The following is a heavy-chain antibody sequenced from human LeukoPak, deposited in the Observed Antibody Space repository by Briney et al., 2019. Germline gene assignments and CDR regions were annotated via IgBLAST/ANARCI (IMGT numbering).Heavy chain of an antibody. D-gene: IGHD2-21*01. V-gene: IGHV3-23*01. J-gene: IGHJ4*02. CDR2: XXXXXGST. CDR1: GFTFSSYA. CDR3: AKDHPYCGGDCYEVAYYFDY. Sequence: GGSLRLSCAASGFTFSSYAMSWVRQAPGKGLEWXXXXXXXXGSTYYADSVKGRFTISRDNSKNTLYLQMNSLRAEDTAVYYCAKDHPYCGGDCYEVAYYFDYWGQGTLVTVSS.